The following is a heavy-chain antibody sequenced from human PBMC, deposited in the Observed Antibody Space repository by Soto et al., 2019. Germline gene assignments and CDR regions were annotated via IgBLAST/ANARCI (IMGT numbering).Heavy chain of an antibody. CDR2: IYYSGST. CDR3: ARREINYYGSGSYYIEYFQH. J-gene: IGHJ1*01. Sequence: SETLSLTCTVSGGSISSYYWSWIRQPPGKGLEWIGYIYYSGSTNYNPSLKSRVTISVDTSKNQFSLKLSSVTAADTAVYCCARREINYYGSGSYYIEYFQHWGQGTLVTVSS. CDR1: GGSISSYY. D-gene: IGHD3-10*01. V-gene: IGHV4-59*08.